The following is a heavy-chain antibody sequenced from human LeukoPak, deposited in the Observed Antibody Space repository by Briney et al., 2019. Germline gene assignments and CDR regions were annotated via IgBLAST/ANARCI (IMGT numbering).Heavy chain of an antibody. J-gene: IGHJ4*02. CDR3: AAAATRGPVDY. Sequence: WIGYIYYSGSTNYSPSLKSRVTISVDTSKNQFSLKLSSVTAADTAVYYCAAAATRGPVDYWGQGTLVTVSS. V-gene: IGHV4-59*01. D-gene: IGHD2-15*01. CDR2: IYYSGST.